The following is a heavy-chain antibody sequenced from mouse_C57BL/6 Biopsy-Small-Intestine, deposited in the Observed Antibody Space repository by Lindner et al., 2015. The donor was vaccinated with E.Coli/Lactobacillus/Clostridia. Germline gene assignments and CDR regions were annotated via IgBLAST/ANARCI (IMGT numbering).Heavy chain of an antibody. CDR1: GYSFTGYF. CDR3: ARGSYGNSNGYAMDY. V-gene: IGHV1-20*01. J-gene: IGHJ4*01. CDR2: IXPYNGDT. Sequence: VQLQESGPELVKPGASVKISCKASGYSFTGYFMNWVKQSHGKSLEWIGRIXPYNGDTFYNQKFKGKATLTVDKSSSTAHMELRSLTSEDSAVYYCARGSYGNSNGYAMDYWGQGTSVTVSS. D-gene: IGHD2-1*01.